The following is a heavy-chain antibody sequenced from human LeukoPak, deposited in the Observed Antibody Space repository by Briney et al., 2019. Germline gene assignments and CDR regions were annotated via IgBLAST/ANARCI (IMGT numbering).Heavy chain of an antibody. D-gene: IGHD4-17*01. V-gene: IGHV4-38-2*02. Sequence: SETLSLTCAVSGYSISSGYYWGCIRQPPGKGLEWIGSIYHSGSTYYNPSLKSRVTISVDTSKNQFSLKLSSVTAADTAVYYCARDSPSDYGDYVDYWGQGTLVTVSS. J-gene: IGHJ4*02. CDR3: ARDSPSDYGDYVDY. CDR2: IYHSGST. CDR1: GYSISSGYY.